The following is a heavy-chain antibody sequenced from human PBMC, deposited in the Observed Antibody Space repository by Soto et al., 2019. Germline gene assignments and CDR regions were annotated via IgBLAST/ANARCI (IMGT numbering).Heavy chain of an antibody. CDR1: GGSISSGGYY. CDR2: IYDSGST. Sequence: SETLSLTCTVSGGSISSGGYYWSWIRQHPGKGLEWIGYIYDSGSTYYNPSLKSRVTISVDTSKNQFSLKLSSVTAADTAVYYCARDLPIRGGPPGWGQGTLVTVSS. V-gene: IGHV4-31*03. J-gene: IGHJ4*02. CDR3: ARDLPIRGGPPG. D-gene: IGHD2-15*01.